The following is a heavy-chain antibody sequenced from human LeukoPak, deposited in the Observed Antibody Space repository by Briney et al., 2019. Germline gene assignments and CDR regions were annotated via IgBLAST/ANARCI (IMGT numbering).Heavy chain of an antibody. Sequence: SETLSLTCTVSGGSISSSSYYWGWIRQPPGKGLEWIGSIYYSGSTYYNPSLKSRVTISVDTSKNQFSLKLSPVTAADTAVYYCAKLGYSPGNYYFDYWGQGTLVTVSS. D-gene: IGHD5-12*01. CDR3: AKLGYSPGNYYFDY. J-gene: IGHJ4*02. V-gene: IGHV4-39*01. CDR2: IYYSGST. CDR1: GGSISSSSYY.